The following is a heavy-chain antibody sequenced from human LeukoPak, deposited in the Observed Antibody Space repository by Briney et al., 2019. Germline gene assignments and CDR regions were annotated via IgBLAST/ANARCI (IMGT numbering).Heavy chain of an antibody. D-gene: IGHD2-15*01. CDR2: IVVGSGNT. Sequence: SVKVSCKASGFTFTSSAMQWVRHARGQRLEWIGWIVVGSGNTNYAQKFQERVTITRDMSTSTAYMELSSLRSEDTAVYYCAAGWVCSGGSCFYYFDYWGQGTLVTVSS. V-gene: IGHV1-58*02. CDR3: AAGWVCSGGSCFYYFDY. CDR1: GFTFTSSA. J-gene: IGHJ4*02.